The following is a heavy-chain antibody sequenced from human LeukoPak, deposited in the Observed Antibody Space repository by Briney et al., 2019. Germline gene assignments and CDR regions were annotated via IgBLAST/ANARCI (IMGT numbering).Heavy chain of an antibody. D-gene: IGHD3-22*01. CDR1: GYSITSTYW. CDR3: ARVGGDDSTGHYSVDY. V-gene: IGHV4-38-2*01. Sequence: SSETLSLTCAASGYSITSTYWWGWIRQTPGRGLEWIGSLHHSGSTSYSPSLKSRVTISVDTSKNQFSLRLSSVTAADTAVYYCARVGGDDSTGHYSVDYWGQGTLVTVSS. CDR2: LHHSGST. J-gene: IGHJ4*02.